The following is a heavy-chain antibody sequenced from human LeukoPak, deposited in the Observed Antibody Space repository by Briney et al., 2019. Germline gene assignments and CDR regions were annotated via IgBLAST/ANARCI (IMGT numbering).Heavy chain of an antibody. CDR2: IYYSGGT. CDR1: GDSISSYY. J-gene: IGHJ4*02. V-gene: IGHV4-59*08. Sequence: PSETLSLTCTVSGDSISSYYWSWIRQPPGKGLEWIGYIYYSGGTDYNPSLKSRVTISVDTSKNQFSLKLRSVTAADTAVYYCARGVAGYGPYDYWGQGTLVTVSS. CDR3: ARGVAGYGPYDY. D-gene: IGHD5-12*01.